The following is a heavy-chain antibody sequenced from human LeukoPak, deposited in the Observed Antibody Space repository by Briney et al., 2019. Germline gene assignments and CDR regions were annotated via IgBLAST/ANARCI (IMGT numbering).Heavy chain of an antibody. D-gene: IGHD3-16*02. V-gene: IGHV3-23*01. CDR3: AKMPGGYDYVWGSYRCYYFDY. CDR1: GFTFSSYA. Sequence: GGSLRLSCAASGFTFSSYAMSWVRQAPAKGLEWVSAISGSGGSTYYADSVKGRFTISRDNSKNTLYLQMNSLRAEDTAVYYCAKMPGGYDYVWGSYRCYYFDYWGQGTLVTVSS. J-gene: IGHJ4*02. CDR2: ISGSGGST.